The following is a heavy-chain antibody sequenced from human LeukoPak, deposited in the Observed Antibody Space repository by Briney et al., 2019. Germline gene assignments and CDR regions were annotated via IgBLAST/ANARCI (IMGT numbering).Heavy chain of an antibody. V-gene: IGHV1-18*01. CDR1: GYTFTSYG. CDR2: ISAYNGNT. CDR3: ARDAYYYDSSGYYY. D-gene: IGHD3-22*01. J-gene: IGHJ4*02. Sequence: ASVTVSCKASGYTFTSYGISWVRQAPGQGLEWMGWISAYNGNTNYAQKLQGRVTMTTDTSTSTAYMELRSLRSDDTAVYYCARDAYYYDSSGYYYWGQGTLVTVSS.